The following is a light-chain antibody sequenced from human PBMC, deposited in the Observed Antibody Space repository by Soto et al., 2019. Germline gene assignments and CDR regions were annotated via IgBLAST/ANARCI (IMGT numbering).Light chain of an antibody. J-gene: IGLJ2*01. CDR3: AAWDDSLNGPV. V-gene: IGLV1-36*01. CDR1: SSNIGNNA. CDR2: YDD. Sequence: QSVLTQPPSVSEAPRQRVTISCSGSSSNIGNNAVHWYQQLPGKAPKLLIYYDDLLPSGVSDRFSGSKSGTSASLAISGLQSEDEAEYYCAAWDDSLNGPVFGGGTKLTVL.